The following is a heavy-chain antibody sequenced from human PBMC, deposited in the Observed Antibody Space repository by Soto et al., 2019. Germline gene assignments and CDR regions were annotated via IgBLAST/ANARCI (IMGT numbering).Heavy chain of an antibody. CDR2: ISGSGGST. CDR3: AKDTMWDWYFDL. CDR1: GFTFSSYA. V-gene: IGHV3-23*01. D-gene: IGHD1-1*01. Sequence: EVQLLESGGGLVQPGGSLRLSCAASGFTFSSYAMSWVRQAPGKGLEWVSAISGSGGSTYYADSVKGRFTISRDNSKNSMYLEMNSLRAEDTAVYYCAKDTMWDWYFDLWGRGTLVTVSS. J-gene: IGHJ2*01.